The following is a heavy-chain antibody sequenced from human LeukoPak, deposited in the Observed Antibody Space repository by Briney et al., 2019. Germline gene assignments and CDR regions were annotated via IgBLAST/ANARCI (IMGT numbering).Heavy chain of an antibody. CDR1: GFTFSKYW. J-gene: IGHJ3*02. CDR2: IKQDGSQK. Sequence: GGSLRLSCAASGFTFSKYWMTWVRQAPGKGLEWVANIKQDGSQKSYADSVKGRFTISRDNTKNSGYLQMSSLRAEDTAVYYCARDADIGVASADMWHDGYDMWGQGTMVTVSS. D-gene: IGHD2-2*01. V-gene: IGHV3-7*01. CDR3: ARDADIGVASADMWHDGYDM.